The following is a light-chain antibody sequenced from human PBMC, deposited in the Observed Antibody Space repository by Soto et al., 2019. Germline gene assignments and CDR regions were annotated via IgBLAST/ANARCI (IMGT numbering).Light chain of an antibody. CDR1: QSISDT. V-gene: IGKV3-15*01. CDR3: QQYNNWPWT. CDR2: GAS. Sequence: ETVMTQSPATLSVSPGGRSTLSCRASQSISDTLAWYQQKPGQAPRLLIHGASTRATGFPARFSDSGSGTDLTLTISSLQSEDFAIYYCQQYNNWPWTFGQGTKVEIK. J-gene: IGKJ1*01.